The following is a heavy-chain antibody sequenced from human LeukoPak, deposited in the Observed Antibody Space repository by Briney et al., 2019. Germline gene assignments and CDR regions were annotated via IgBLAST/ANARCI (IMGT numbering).Heavy chain of an antibody. D-gene: IGHD3-3*01. V-gene: IGHV3-15*01. CDR2: IKSKTDGGTT. J-gene: IGHJ4*02. Sequence: GGSLRLSCAASGFTFSNAWMSWVRQAPGKGLEWVGRIKSKTDGGTTDYAAPVKDRFTISRDDSKNTLFLQMNSLKTEDTAVYYCTTESRVRFLEWLSGRHFDYWGQGTLVTVSS. CDR1: GFTFSNAW. CDR3: TTESRVRFLEWLSGRHFDY.